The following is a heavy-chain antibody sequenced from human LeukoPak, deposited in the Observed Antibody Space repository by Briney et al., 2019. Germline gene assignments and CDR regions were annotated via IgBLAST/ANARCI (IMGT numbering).Heavy chain of an antibody. V-gene: IGHV4-34*01. J-gene: IGHJ6*03. D-gene: IGHD1-26*01. Sequence: SETLSLTCAVYGGSFSGYYWSWIRQPPGKGLEWIGEINHSGSTNYNPSLKSRVTISVDTSKNQFSLKLSSVTAADTAVYYCASWGGSYYRNYYYYYMDVWGKGTTVTISS. CDR3: ASWGGSYYRNYYYYYMDV. CDR2: INHSGST. CDR1: GGSFSGYY.